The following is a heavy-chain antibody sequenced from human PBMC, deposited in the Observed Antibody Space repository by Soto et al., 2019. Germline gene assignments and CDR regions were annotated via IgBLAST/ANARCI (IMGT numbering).Heavy chain of an antibody. J-gene: IGHJ4*02. Sequence: PGGSLRLSCVVSGFIVSSHYMSWVRQAPGKGLEWVSVIYSDGGTYYGDYVKGRFTISRDSSKNTLYLQLNSLRVEDTAVYYCVIDGYATEYWGQGTLVTVSS. CDR2: IYSDGGT. V-gene: IGHV3-53*01. D-gene: IGHD2-2*01. CDR1: GFIVSSHY. CDR3: VIDGYATEY.